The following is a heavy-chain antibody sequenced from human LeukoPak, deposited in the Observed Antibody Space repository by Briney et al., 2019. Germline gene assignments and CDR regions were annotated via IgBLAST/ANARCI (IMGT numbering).Heavy chain of an antibody. Sequence: SETLSLTCSVSSGSVDSNYYYWGWIRQPPGKGLEWIGSISYTGATHYSPSLESRVTISLDTSKNQFSLKLASVTPADTAVYYCAREGTRWADENWFDPWGQGSLVIVSS. V-gene: IGHV4-39*07. D-gene: IGHD1-26*01. CDR2: ISYTGAT. CDR1: SGSVDSNYYY. J-gene: IGHJ5*02. CDR3: AREGTRWADENWFDP.